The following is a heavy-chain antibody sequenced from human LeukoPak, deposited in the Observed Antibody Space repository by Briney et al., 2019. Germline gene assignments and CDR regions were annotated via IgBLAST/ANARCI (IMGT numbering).Heavy chain of an antibody. J-gene: IGHJ5*02. CDR3: ARVERSYDFWSGYYTGNWFDP. Sequence: PSETLSLTCTVSGGSISSYYWSWIRQPPGKGLEWIGYIYYSGSTNYNPSLKSRVTISVDTSKNQFSLKLSSVTAADTAVYYCARVERSYDFWSGYYTGNWFDPWGQGTLVTVSS. CDR1: GGSISSYY. V-gene: IGHV4-59*01. D-gene: IGHD3-3*01. CDR2: IYYSGST.